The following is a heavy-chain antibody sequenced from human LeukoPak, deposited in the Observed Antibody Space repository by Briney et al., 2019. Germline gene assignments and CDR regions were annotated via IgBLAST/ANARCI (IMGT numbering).Heavy chain of an antibody. V-gene: IGHV4-59*08. CDR2: IYYSGST. CDR3: ARLAAAGTLYYGMDV. J-gene: IGHJ6*02. D-gene: IGHD6-13*01. Sequence: PSETLSLTCTVSGGSISSYYRSWIRQPPGKGLEWIGYIYYSGSTNYNPSLKSRVTISVDTSKNQFSLKLSSVTAADTAVYYCARLAAAGTLYYGMDVWGQGTTVTVSS. CDR1: GGSISSYY.